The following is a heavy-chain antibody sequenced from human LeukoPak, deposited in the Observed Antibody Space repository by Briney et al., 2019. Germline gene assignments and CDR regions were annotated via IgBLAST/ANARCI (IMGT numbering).Heavy chain of an antibody. CDR3: ARHATDYGGVDN. D-gene: IGHD4/OR15-4a*01. CDR1: GYRFTSNW. CDR2: IYPADSDT. J-gene: IGHJ4*02. V-gene: IGHV5-51*01. Sequence: GQSLKISCKGSGYRFTSNWIGWVRQMPGKGLEWMGIIYPADSDTRYSPSFQGQVTISADRSISTPYLQWGSLKASDTAMYYCARHATDYGGVDNWGQGTLVTVSS.